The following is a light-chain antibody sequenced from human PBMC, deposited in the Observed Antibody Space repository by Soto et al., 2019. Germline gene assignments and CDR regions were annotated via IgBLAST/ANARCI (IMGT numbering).Light chain of an antibody. Sequence: QSALTQPPSASGSPGQSVTISCTGTSSDVGGYDRVSWFQQHPGTAPKLIIYGVTDRISGVPYRLSVSKSGNTASLTVSGLQAEEEADYFCASSGGRDDMIFGGGTKLTVL. CDR2: GVT. V-gene: IGLV2-8*01. CDR1: SSDVGGYDR. CDR3: ASSGGRDDMI. J-gene: IGLJ2*01.